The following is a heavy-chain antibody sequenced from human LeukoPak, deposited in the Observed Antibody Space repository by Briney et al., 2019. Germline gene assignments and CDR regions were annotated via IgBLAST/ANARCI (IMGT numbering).Heavy chain of an antibody. CDR2: IYYSGST. J-gene: IGHJ6*03. V-gene: IGHV4-61*01. CDR1: GGSISSSSYY. CDR3: ARDNNHSRKDYYYYYYMDV. D-gene: IGHD6-13*01. Sequence: PSETLSHTCTVSGGSISSSSYYWAWIRQPPGKGLEWIGYIYYSGSTNYNPSLKSRVTISVDTSKNQFSLKLSSVTAADTAVYYCARDNNHSRKDYYYYYYMDVWGKGTTVTVSS.